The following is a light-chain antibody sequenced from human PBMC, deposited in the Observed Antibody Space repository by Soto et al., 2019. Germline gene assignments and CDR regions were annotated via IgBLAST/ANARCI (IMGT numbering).Light chain of an antibody. CDR3: QQYNSYSPT. J-gene: IGKJ1*01. CDR2: DAF. Sequence: IQLTQSPSSLSASVGDRVTITFGASQGIAIWLSWYQQKPGKAPKLLIYDAFSLESGVPSRFSGSGSGTEFTLTISSLQPDDFATYYCQQYNSYSPTFGQGTKVDI. V-gene: IGKV1-5*01. CDR1: QGIAIW.